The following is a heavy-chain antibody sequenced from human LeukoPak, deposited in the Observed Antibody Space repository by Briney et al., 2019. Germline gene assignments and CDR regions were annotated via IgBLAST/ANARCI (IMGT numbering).Heavy chain of an antibody. CDR2: ISSSSSYI. V-gene: IGHV3-21*01. CDR1: RFTFSTCT. J-gene: IGHJ4*02. Sequence: KTGGSLRLSCAASRFTFSTCTMNWVRQAPGKGLEWVSSISSSSSYIYYADSVKGRFTISRDNAKNSLYLQMNTLRAEDTAVYYCARDRTTVTTFDYWGQGTLVTVSS. D-gene: IGHD4-17*01. CDR3: ARDRTTVTTFDY.